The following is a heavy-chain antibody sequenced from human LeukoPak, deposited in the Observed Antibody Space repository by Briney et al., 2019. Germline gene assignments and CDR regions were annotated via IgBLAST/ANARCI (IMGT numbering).Heavy chain of an antibody. J-gene: IGHJ4*02. Sequence: GGSLRLSCAASGFTFSTAWMSWVRQAPGKGLEWVGRIESKTDGGTTEYAAPVKGRFTISRDDSKNTLYLQMDSLIIDDTAVYYCWYAPDYWGQGTLVTVSS. CDR2: IESKTDGGTT. D-gene: IGHD6-13*01. V-gene: IGHV3-15*04. CDR1: GFTFSTAW. CDR3: WYAPDY.